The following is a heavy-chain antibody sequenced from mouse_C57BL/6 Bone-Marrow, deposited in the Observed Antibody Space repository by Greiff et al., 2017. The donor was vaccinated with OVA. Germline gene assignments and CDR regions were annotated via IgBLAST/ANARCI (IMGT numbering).Heavy chain of an antibody. J-gene: IGHJ3*01. CDR2: IDPSDSYT. Sequence: QVQLQQPGAELVKPGASVKLSCKASGYTFPSYWMQWVKQRPGQGLEWIGEIDPSDSYTNYNQKFKGKATLTVDTSSSTAYMQLSSLTSEDSAVYYCARSLITTEGFAYWGQGTLVTVSA. V-gene: IGHV1-50*01. D-gene: IGHD1-1*01. CDR3: ARSLITTEGFAY. CDR1: GYTFPSYW.